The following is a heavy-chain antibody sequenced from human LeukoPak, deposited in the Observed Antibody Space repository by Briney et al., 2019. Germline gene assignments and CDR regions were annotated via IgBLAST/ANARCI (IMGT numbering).Heavy chain of an antibody. CDR3: ARGIYGVYYFDY. D-gene: IGHD4-17*01. J-gene: IGHJ4*02. CDR2: INHSGAT. Sequence: KASETLSLTCAVYGGSLIGYYWSWIRQPPGKGLEWIGEINHSGATNYNPSLKSRVTIAVDTSKNQFSLRLSSVTAADTAMYYCARGIYGVYYFDYWGQGALVPVSS. V-gene: IGHV4-34*01. CDR1: GGSLIGYY.